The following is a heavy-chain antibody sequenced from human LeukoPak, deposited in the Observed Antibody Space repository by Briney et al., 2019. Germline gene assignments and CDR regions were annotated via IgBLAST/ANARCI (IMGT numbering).Heavy chain of an antibody. CDR1: EFSFSIYW. CDR3: AMDINGDLFHV. J-gene: IGHJ4*02. D-gene: IGHD2-2*03. V-gene: IGHV3-74*01. Sequence: GGSLRLSCAGSEFSFSIYWMHWVRQPPEKGLEWVFSIKSDGSATAYADSVNGQFYKSKDSAKNTASLQMNSLRVEDTAMYYCAMDINGDLFHVWGQGTPVTVSS. CDR2: IKSDGSAT.